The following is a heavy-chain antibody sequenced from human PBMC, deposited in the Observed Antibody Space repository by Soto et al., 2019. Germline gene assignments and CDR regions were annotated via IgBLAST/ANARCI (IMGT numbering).Heavy chain of an antibody. CDR1: GHTFTSYD. CDR2: MNPNSGNT. J-gene: IGHJ6*03. D-gene: IGHD2-2*01. CDR3: ARGGCSSTSCQGGYYYYYMDV. Sequence: QVQLVQSGAEVKKPGASVKVSCKASGHTFTSYDINWVRQATGQGLEWMGWMNPNSGNTGYAQKFQGRVTMTRNTSISTAYMELSSLRSEDTAVYYCARGGCSSTSCQGGYYYYYMDVWGKGTTVTVSS. V-gene: IGHV1-8*01.